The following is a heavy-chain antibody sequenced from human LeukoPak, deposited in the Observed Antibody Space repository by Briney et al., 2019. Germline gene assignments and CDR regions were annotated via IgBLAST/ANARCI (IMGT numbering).Heavy chain of an antibody. CDR1: GFTFSSYG. CDR2: ISYDGSNK. D-gene: IGHD6-13*01. Sequence: PGRSLRLSCAASGFTFSSYGMHWVRQAPGKGLEWVAVISYDGSNKYYADSVKGRFTISRDNSKNTLYLQMNSLRAEDTAVYYCAKDESSSWKGHGMDVWGQGTTVTVSS. V-gene: IGHV3-30*18. CDR3: AKDESSSWKGHGMDV. J-gene: IGHJ6*02.